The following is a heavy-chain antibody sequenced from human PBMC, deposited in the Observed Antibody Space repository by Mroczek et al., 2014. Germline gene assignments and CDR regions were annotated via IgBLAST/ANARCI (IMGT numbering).Heavy chain of an antibody. V-gene: IGHV4-34*01. Sequence: QVQLQQWGAGLLKPSETLSLTCAVYGGSFSGYYWSWIRQPPGKGLEWIGEINHSGSTNYNPSLKSRVTISVDTSKNQFSLKLSSVTAADTAVYYCARGAPFVSLSAVPAATDYGMDVWGQGTTVTVSS. CDR2: INHSGST. J-gene: IGHJ6*02. CDR3: ARGAPFVSLSAVPAATDYGMDV. CDR1: GGSFSGYY. D-gene: IGHD2-2*01.